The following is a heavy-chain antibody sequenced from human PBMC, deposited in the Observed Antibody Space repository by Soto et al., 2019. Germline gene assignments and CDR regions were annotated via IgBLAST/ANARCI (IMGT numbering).Heavy chain of an antibody. J-gene: IGHJ4*02. Sequence: GGSLRLSCAASGFTFSSYEMNWVRQAPGKGLEWVSYISSSGSTLYYADSVKGRFTISRDNAKNSLYLQMNSLGAEDTAVYYCARTNGDYEGFDYWGQGTLVTVSS. CDR1: GFTFSSYE. CDR3: ARTNGDYEGFDY. CDR2: ISSSGSTL. D-gene: IGHD4-17*01. V-gene: IGHV3-48*03.